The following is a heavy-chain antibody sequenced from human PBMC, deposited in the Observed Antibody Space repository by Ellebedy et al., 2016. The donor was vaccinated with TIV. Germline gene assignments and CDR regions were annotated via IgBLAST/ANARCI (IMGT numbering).Heavy chain of an antibody. Sequence: ASVKVSCXTSGYTFINSDIKWVRQATGQGLEWMGWLDANSGNTGYAPKFQGRVTLTRDTSISTAYMGLSNLRSDDTAVYYCARGLYYSYMDVWGKGTTVTVSS. CDR1: GYTFINSD. CDR3: ARGLYYSYMDV. CDR2: LDANSGNT. V-gene: IGHV1-8*01. J-gene: IGHJ6*03.